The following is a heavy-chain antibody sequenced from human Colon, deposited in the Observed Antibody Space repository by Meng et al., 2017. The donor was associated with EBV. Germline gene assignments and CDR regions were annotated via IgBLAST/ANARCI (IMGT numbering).Heavy chain of an antibody. CDR1: GFTFSPHV. J-gene: IGHJ4*02. Sequence: ESWCCVRHPARSLRLSWAAAGFTFSPHVMHWVRHAPGKGLEWVALLNHDGRIKYYADSVNSRFTISSDNYNNMLYLQMNSLRVEDTAVYYCGGRECTDADNCNLRSLDYWGQGTLVTVSS. CDR3: GGRECTDADNCNLRSLDY. CDR2: LNHDGRIK. D-gene: IGHD1-7*01. V-gene: IGHV3-33*01.